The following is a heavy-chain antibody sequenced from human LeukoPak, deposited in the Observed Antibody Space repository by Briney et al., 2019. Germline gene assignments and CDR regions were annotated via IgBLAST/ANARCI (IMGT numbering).Heavy chain of an antibody. Sequence: GGSLRLSCSASGFTFSIYSMNWVRQAPGKGLEWVSSISRSSSYIYYADSVKGRFTISRDNAKNSLYLQMNSLRAEDTAVYYCARDLPGKENFDYWGQGTLVTVSS. J-gene: IGHJ4*02. D-gene: IGHD4-23*01. CDR1: GFTFSIYS. CDR2: ISRSSSYI. V-gene: IGHV3-21*01. CDR3: ARDLPGKENFDY.